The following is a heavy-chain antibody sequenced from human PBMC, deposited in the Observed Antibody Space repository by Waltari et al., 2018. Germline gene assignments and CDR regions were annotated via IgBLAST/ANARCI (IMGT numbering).Heavy chain of an antibody. D-gene: IGHD4-17*01. CDR1: GGSITPNHT. J-gene: IGHJ1*01. V-gene: IGHV4-39*01. CDR3: GRIAFGDDGGYFQY. Sequence: QLQLQESGPGLVRPSETLSLTCTVSGGSITPNHTWAWIRQPPGKGLEWMGNMQYRGSTFYNPSLMSRVTISLDTSKNQFSLTLTSVDAADTAVYFCGRIAFGDDGGYFQYWGQGTLVTVSS. CDR2: MQYRGST.